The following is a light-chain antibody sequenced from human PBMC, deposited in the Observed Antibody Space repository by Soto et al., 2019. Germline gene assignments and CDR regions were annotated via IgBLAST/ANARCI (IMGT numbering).Light chain of an antibody. V-gene: IGKV1-5*03. CDR3: QQDINYPWT. Sequence: DIQMTQSPSTLSASVGDRVTITCRASQSISSWLAWYQQKPGKAPKLLIYKASSLESGVPSRFSGSGSGTEFTLTISSLQPDDFATYYCQQDINYPWTFGQGTKVGIK. CDR2: KAS. J-gene: IGKJ1*01. CDR1: QSISSW.